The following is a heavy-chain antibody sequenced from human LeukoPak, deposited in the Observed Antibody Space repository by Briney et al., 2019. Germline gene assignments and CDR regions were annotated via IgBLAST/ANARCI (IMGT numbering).Heavy chain of an antibody. V-gene: IGHV4-4*02. J-gene: IGHJ4*02. D-gene: IGHD2-2*02. CDR1: GGSIINSNW. CDR3: ASWGYCSSTSCYSAGYYFDY. CDR2: IDHSGST. Sequence: SETLSLTCAVSGGSIINSNWWSWVRQPPGKGLEWIGEIDHSGSTSYNPSLKSRVTMSVDRSQNQFSLRLSTVTAADTAVYYCASWGYCSSTSCYSAGYYFDYWGQGTLVTVSS.